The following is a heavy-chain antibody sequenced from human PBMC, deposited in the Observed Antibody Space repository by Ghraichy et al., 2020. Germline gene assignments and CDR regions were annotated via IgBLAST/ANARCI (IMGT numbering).Heavy chain of an antibody. CDR3: ARDPNGDYIGAFDF. V-gene: IGHV3-23*01. CDR1: GFNFGAYA. Sequence: LSLTCAASGFNFGAYAMMWVRQAPGKGLEWVSAIRAGSGNTYYADSVKGRFTISRDNSKNTLFLQMYSLRAEDTAVYYCARDPNGDYIGAFDFWGQGTLVAVSS. D-gene: IGHD4-17*01. J-gene: IGHJ3*01. CDR2: IRAGSGNT.